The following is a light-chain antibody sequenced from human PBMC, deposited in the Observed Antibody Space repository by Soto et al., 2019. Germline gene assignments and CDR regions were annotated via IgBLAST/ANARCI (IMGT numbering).Light chain of an antibody. CDR2: DAS. J-gene: IGKJ4*01. V-gene: IGKV3-11*01. CDR3: QQRGNWLT. CDR1: QSVSSY. Sequence: EIVLTQSPATLSLFPGERATLSCRASQSVSSYLAWYQQKPGQVPRLLMYDASTRATGIPARFSGSGSGTDFTLTISSLEPEDFAVYYCQQRGNWLTFAGGTKVEIK.